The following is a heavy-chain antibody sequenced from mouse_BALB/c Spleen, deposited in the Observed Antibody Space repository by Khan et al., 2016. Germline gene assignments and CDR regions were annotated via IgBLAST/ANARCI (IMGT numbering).Heavy chain of an antibody. Sequence: VQLQESGAELAKPGASVKMSCKASGYSFTSYWIHWVKQRPGQGLEWIGYINPSTGYTEYNQKFKDKATLTADKSSSTAYMQLSSLTSDDSAVYYCARGGIYYDYDGGAMDYWGRGTSVTVSS. J-gene: IGHJ4*01. D-gene: IGHD2-4*01. CDR1: GYSFTSYW. CDR3: ARGGIYYDYDGGAMDY. V-gene: IGHV1-7*01. CDR2: INPSTGYT.